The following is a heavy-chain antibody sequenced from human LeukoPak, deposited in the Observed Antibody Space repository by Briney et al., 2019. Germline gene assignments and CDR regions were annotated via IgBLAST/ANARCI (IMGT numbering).Heavy chain of an antibody. V-gene: IGHV1-24*01. D-gene: IGHD4-17*01. Sequence: ASVKVSCKVSGYTLTELSMHWVRQAPGKGLEWMGGFDPEDGETIYAQKFQGRVTMTEGTSTDTAYMELSSLRSEDTAVYYCATVSKTVTTTWLYYFDYWGQGTLVTVSS. CDR2: FDPEDGET. CDR1: GYTLTELS. J-gene: IGHJ4*02. CDR3: ATVSKTVTTTWLYYFDY.